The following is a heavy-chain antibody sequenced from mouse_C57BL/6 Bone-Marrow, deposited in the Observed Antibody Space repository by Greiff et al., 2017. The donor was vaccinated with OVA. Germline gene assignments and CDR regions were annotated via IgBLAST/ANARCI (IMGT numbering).Heavy chain of an antibody. CDR3: ARPSDGYYKGYYFDY. D-gene: IGHD2-3*01. Sequence: QVQLQQPGAELVKPGASVKLSCKASGYTFTSYWMHWVKQRPGQGLEWIGMIHPNSGSTNYNEKFKSKATLTVDNSSSPAYMQLSSLTSEDSAVYYCARPSDGYYKGYYFDYWGQGTTLTVSS. CDR2: IHPNSGST. J-gene: IGHJ2*01. V-gene: IGHV1-64*01. CDR1: GYTFTSYW.